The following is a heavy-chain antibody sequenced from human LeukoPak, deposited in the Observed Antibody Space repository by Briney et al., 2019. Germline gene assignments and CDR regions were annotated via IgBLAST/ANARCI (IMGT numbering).Heavy chain of an antibody. Sequence: SETLSLTCTVSGGSISSADSYWNWVRQHPGKGLEWIGYIYYSGRTSYNPSLRSRATISMDTSKSQFSLKLSSVTAADTAVYYCVGGNDSKKLGYWGQGALVTVSS. CDR1: GGSISSADSY. CDR2: IYYSGRT. J-gene: IGHJ4*02. D-gene: IGHD5-12*01. CDR3: VGGNDSKKLGY. V-gene: IGHV4-31*03.